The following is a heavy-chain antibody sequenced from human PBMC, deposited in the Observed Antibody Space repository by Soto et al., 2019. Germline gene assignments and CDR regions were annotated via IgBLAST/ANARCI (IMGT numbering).Heavy chain of an antibody. D-gene: IGHD4-4*01. CDR1: EFTFSSYA. CDR2: ISYDGGHK. CDR3: ARVKTDYSNPRGPFFFYGIDV. V-gene: IGHV3-30-3*01. Sequence: QVQLVESGGGVVHPGRSLRLSCSASEFTFSSYAMHWVRQAPGKGLEWVAGISYDGGHKFYGDSVRGRFTISRDSSKTTVFLQMNSLRPEATAAYYCARVKTDYSNPRGPFFFYGIDVWGQGTTVTVSS. J-gene: IGHJ6*02.